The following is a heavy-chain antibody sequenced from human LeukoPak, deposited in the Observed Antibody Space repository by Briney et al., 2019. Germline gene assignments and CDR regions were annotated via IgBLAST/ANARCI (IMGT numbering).Heavy chain of an antibody. CDR2: ISGSGGST. CDR3: AKTSFRTSSLDY. CDR1: GFTFSSYA. D-gene: IGHD2-2*01. J-gene: IGHJ4*02. Sequence: GGSLRLSCAASGFTFSSYAMSWVRQAPGKGLEWVSAISGSGGSTYYADSVKGRFTISRDNSKNTLYLQMNSLRAGDTAVYYCAKTSFRTSSLDYWGQGTLVTVSS. V-gene: IGHV3-23*01.